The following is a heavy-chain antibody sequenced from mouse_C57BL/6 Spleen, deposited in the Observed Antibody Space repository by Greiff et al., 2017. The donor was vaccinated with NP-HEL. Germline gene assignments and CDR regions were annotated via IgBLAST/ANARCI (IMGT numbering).Heavy chain of an antibody. D-gene: IGHD1-1*01. Sequence: QVQLQQPGAELVRPGSSVKLSCKASGYTFTSYWMHWVKQRPIQGLEWIGNIDPSDSETHYNQKFKDKATLTVDKSSSTAYMQLSSLTSEDSAVYYLAREMDYGSSSAWFAYWGQGTLVTVSA. V-gene: IGHV1-52*01. CDR1: GYTFTSYW. CDR3: AREMDYGSSSAWFAY. J-gene: IGHJ3*01. CDR2: IDPSDSET.